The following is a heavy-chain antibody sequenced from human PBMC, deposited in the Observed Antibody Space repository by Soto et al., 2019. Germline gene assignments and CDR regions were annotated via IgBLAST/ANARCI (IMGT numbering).Heavy chain of an antibody. CDR1: GFTFSSYA. CDR3: ASSIVVVPAAMGCYFDY. CDR2: ISGSGGST. J-gene: IGHJ4*02. Sequence: PGGSLRLSCAASGFTFSSYAMSWVRQAPGKGLEWVSAISGSGGSTYYADSVKGRFTISRDNSKNTLYLQMNSLRAEDTAVYYCASSIVVVPAAMGCYFDYWGQGTLVTVSS. D-gene: IGHD2-2*01. V-gene: IGHV3-23*01.